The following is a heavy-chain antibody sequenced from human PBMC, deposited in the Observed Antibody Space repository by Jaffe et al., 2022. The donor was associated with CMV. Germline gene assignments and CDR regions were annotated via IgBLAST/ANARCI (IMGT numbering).Heavy chain of an antibody. J-gene: IGHJ4*02. Sequence: EVQLVESGGGFLKPGGSLRLSCAASGFIFSNAWMSWVRQTPGKGLEWVGRIKTKADGGRTDYAAAVKGRFTISRDDSRNTLYLHMDSLRIEDTAVYYCTTDRLPRSSGFNYWGQGNLVTVSS. CDR2: IKTKADGGRT. CDR3: TTDRLPRSSGFNY. V-gene: IGHV3-15*01. CDR1: GFIFSNAW. D-gene: IGHD6-19*01.